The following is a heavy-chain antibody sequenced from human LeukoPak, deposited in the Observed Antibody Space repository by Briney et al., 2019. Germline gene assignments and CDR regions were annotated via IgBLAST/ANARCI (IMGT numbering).Heavy chain of an antibody. CDR1: GLIFTNAW. CDR2: ISYDARHE. J-gene: IGHJ4*02. D-gene: IGHD5-24*01. V-gene: IGHV3-30*03. CDR3: ARDEFDGYNLGPSIY. Sequence: GGSLRLSCAASGLIFTNAWMTWVRQAPGKGLEWVAVISYDARHENYADSVKGRFTVSRDDSRSTLYLQMNSLKTDDTAVYFCARDEFDGYNLGPSIYWGQGTLVTVSS.